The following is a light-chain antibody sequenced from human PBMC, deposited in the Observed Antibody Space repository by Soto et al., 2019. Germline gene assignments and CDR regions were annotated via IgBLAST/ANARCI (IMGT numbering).Light chain of an antibody. CDR2: WAS. J-gene: IGKJ2*01. V-gene: IGKV4-1*01. CDR1: QSLLYSSNNKNY. CDR3: QLYYSTNT. Sequence: DIVMTQSPDSLAVSLGERATINCKSSQSLLYSSNNKNYLAWYQQKPGQPPKLLIYWASTRESGVPDRFSGSGSGTDFTLTISSLQAEDVAVYYCQLYYSTNTFGQGTKLEIK.